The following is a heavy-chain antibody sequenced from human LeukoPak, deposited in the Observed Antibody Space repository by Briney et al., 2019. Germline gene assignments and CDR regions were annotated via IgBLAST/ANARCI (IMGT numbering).Heavy chain of an antibody. V-gene: IGHV3-30-3*01. CDR3: ARGLEYSSSSDY. CDR2: ISYDGSNK. Sequence: GGSLRLSCAASGFTFSSHAMHWVRQAPGKGLEWVAVISYDGSNKYYADSVKGRFTISRDNSKNTLYLQMNSLRAEDTAVYYCARGLEYSSSSDYWGQGTLVTVSS. D-gene: IGHD6-6*01. J-gene: IGHJ4*02. CDR1: GFTFSSHA.